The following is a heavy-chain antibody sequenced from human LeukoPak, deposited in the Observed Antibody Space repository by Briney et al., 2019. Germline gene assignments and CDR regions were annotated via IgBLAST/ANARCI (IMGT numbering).Heavy chain of an antibody. CDR2: INHSGST. J-gene: IGHJ4*02. V-gene: IGHV4-34*01. Sequence: SETLSLTCAVYGGSFSGYYWSWIRQPPGKGLEWTGEINHSGSTNYNPSLKSRVTISVDTSKNQFSLKLSSVTAADTAVYYCARVRLVGIYGSGSYLIFDYWGQGTLVTVSS. D-gene: IGHD3-10*01. CDR3: ARVRLVGIYGSGSYLIFDY. CDR1: GGSFSGYY.